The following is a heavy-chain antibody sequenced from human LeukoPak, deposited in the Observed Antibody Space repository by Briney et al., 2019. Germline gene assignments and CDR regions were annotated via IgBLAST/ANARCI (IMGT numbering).Heavy chain of an antibody. D-gene: IGHD1-26*01. CDR1: GFTFSGYA. V-gene: IGHV3-23*01. CDR2: IGGSGDTT. Sequence: PGGSLRLSCAASGFTFSGYAMAWVRQAPGKGLEWVSVIGGSGDTTRYADSVKGRFTISRDKSKTTLFLQMNSLRVEDTAIYYCARDTSFAVGATLDFWGQGTLVTVSS. CDR3: ARDTSFAVGATLDF. J-gene: IGHJ4*02.